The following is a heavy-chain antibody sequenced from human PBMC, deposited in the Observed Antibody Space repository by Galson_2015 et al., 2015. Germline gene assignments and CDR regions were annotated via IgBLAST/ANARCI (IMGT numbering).Heavy chain of an antibody. CDR2: IIPMFRTA. CDR3: AREGGGKYPRDSYFSYMDV. V-gene: IGHV1-69*13. Sequence: SVKVSCKASGGTFSIYAISWVRHAPGQGLEWMGGIIPMFRTADYAPKFQGRIAITAGESTSTVYMELSSLRSEDTAVYYCAREGGGKYPRDSYFSYMDVWGKGTTVTVSS. D-gene: IGHD2/OR15-2a*01. J-gene: IGHJ6*03. CDR1: GGTFSIYA.